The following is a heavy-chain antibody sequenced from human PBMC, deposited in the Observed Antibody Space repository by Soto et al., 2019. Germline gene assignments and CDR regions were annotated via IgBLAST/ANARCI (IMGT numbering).Heavy chain of an antibody. CDR3: ARGRGWRDY. CDR1: GYTFTNYD. Sequence: QVQLVQSGAEVKKPGASVKVSCKASGYTFTNYDINWVRQAPGQGLEWMGWMDPNSSNTDYAQKFQGRVTITRNTSISTAYLELSSLSSEDTAVYYCARGRGWRDYWGQGTLVTVSS. D-gene: IGHD6-19*01. CDR2: MDPNSSNT. V-gene: IGHV1-8*01. J-gene: IGHJ4*02.